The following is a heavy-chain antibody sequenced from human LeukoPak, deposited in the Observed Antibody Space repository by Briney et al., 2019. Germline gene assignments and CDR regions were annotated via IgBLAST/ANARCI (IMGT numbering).Heavy chain of an antibody. CDR2: INHSGST. Sequence: SETLSLTCAVYVGSFSGYYWSWIRQPPGKGLEWIGEINHSGSTNYNPSLKSRVTISVDTSKNQFSLKLSSVTAADTAVYYCAIQLLWFGELATQNWFDPWGQGTLVTVSS. CDR1: VGSFSGYY. D-gene: IGHD3-10*01. V-gene: IGHV4-34*01. J-gene: IGHJ5*02. CDR3: AIQLLWFGELATQNWFDP.